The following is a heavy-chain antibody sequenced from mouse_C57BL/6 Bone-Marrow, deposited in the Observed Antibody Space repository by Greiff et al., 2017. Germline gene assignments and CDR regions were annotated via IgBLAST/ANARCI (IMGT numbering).Heavy chain of an antibody. J-gene: IGHJ2*01. CDR2: IDPEDGET. V-gene: IGHV14-2*01. D-gene: IGHD2-3*01. CDR3: ARSARYDGYYLYYFDY. CDR1: GFNIKDYY. Sequence: EVKLMESGAELVKPGASVKLSCTASGFNIKDYYMHWVKQRTEQGLEWIGRIDPEDGETKYAPKFQGKATITADTASNTAYLQLSSLTSEDTAVYYCARSARYDGYYLYYFDYWGQGTTLTVSS.